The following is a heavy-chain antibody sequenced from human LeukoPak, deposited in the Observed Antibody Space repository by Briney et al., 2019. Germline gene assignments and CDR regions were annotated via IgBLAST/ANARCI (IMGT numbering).Heavy chain of an antibody. V-gene: IGHV3-74*01. D-gene: IGHD5-24*01. CDR1: GFTFSSYA. CDR2: INTDGSTT. CDR3: ARGEMVQVY. Sequence: RSGGSLRLSCAASGFTFSSYAMSWVRQAPGKGLVWVSRINTDGSTTSYADSVKGRFTISRDNAKNTLYLQMNSLRADDTAVYYCARGEMVQVYWGQGTLVTVSS. J-gene: IGHJ4*02.